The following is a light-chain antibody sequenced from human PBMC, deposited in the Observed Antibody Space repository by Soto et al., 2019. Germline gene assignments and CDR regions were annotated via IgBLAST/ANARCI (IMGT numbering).Light chain of an antibody. Sequence: EIVLTQSPGTLSLSPGERATLSCRASQRVTTNYLAWYQQKPGQAPRLLIYGASIRATGIPDRFSGSGSGTDFSLTITRLEPEDFAVYFCQHYTDSPLTFDQGTKVEV. CDR3: QHYTDSPLT. J-gene: IGKJ1*01. V-gene: IGKV3-20*01. CDR2: GAS. CDR1: QRVTTNY.